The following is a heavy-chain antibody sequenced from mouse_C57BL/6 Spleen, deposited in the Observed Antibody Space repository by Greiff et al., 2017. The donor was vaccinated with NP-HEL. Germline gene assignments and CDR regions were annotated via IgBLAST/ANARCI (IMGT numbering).Heavy chain of an antibody. J-gene: IGHJ4*01. V-gene: IGHV1-4*01. CDR1: GYTFTSYT. CDR2: INPSSGYT. Sequence: QVQLQQSGAELARPGASVKMSCKASGYTFTSYTMHWVKQRPGQGLEWIGYINPSSGYTKYNQKFKDKATLTADKSSSTAYMQLSSLTSEDSAVYYCARPTVVAPYYAMDYWGQGTSVTVSS. CDR3: ARPTVVAPYYAMDY. D-gene: IGHD1-1*01.